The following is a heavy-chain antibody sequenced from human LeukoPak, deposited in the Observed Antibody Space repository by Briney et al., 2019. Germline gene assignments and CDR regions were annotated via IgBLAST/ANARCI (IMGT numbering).Heavy chain of an antibody. J-gene: IGHJ5*02. CDR1: AASVSNASY. V-gene: IGHV4-61*01. CDR2: IYNGVNT. CDR3: ARSRAFNSGAFDP. Sequence: SETLSLNCTVSAASVSNASYWTWIRQPPGKGVEWIAHIYNGVNTNYNPSLKSRVTISVDTSKNQFSLRLNSVTAADTAVYYRARSRAFNSGAFDPWGQGSLVTVSS. D-gene: IGHD1-26*01.